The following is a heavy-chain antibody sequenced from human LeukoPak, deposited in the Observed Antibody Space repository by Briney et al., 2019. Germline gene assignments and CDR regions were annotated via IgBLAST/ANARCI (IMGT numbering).Heavy chain of an antibody. CDR1: GGSISSHY. J-gene: IGHJ6*02. Sequence: SETLSLTCTVSGGSISSHYWNWIRQPPGKGLEWIGYIYDSGSTKYNPSLKSRVTISVDRSKNQFFLMLNSVTAADTAVYYCARVQTSTVTYYYYYYGMDVWGQGTTVTVSS. CDR2: IYDSGST. CDR3: ARVQTSTVTYYYYYYGMDV. V-gene: IGHV4-59*11. D-gene: IGHD4-17*01.